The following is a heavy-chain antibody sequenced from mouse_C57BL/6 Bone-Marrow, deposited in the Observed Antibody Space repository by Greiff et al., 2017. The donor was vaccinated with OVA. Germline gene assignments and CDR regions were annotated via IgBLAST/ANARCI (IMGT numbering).Heavy chain of an antibody. CDR2: IYPGNSDT. Sequence: VQLQQSGTVLARPGASVKMSCKTSGYTFTSYWMHWVKQRPGQGLEWIGAIYPGNSDTSYNQKFKGKAKLTAVTSASTAYMELSSLTNEDSAVYYCTSRGNYGLRFPHWGQGTTLTVSS. J-gene: IGHJ2*01. CDR3: TSRGNYGLRFPH. CDR1: GYTFTSYW. D-gene: IGHD2-1*01. V-gene: IGHV1-5*01.